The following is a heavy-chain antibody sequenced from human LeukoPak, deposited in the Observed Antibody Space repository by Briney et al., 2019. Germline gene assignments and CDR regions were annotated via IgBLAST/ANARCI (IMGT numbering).Heavy chain of an antibody. CDR2: IIPIFGTA. J-gene: IGHJ6*02. V-gene: IGHV1-69*13. Sequence: ASVKVSCKASGGTFSTYAVSWARQAPGQGLEWMGGIIPIFGTAKYAQKFQGRVTITADASTSTVYMELSSLRSEDTAVYYCAREGWLRNVYNMDVWGQGTTVTVSS. CDR1: GGTFSTYA. CDR3: AREGWLRNVYNMDV. D-gene: IGHD5-18*01.